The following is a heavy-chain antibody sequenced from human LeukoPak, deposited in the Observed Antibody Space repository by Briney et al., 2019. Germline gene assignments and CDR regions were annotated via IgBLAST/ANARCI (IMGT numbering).Heavy chain of an antibody. CDR1: GFTFSSYA. V-gene: IGHV3-23*01. J-gene: IGHJ4*02. CDR3: AREGYYGSGSPPSLYFDY. Sequence: GGSLRLSCAASGFTFSSYAMSWVRQAPGKGLEWVSGISGSGDNTYYADSVKGRFTISRDNSKNTLYLQMNSLRPEDTAIYYCAREGYYGSGSPPSLYFDYWGQGTLVTVSS. D-gene: IGHD3-10*01. CDR2: ISGSGDNT.